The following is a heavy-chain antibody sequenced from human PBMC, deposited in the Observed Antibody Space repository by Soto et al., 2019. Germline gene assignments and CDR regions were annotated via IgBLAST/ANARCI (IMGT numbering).Heavy chain of an antibody. J-gene: IGHJ6*02. CDR1: GGSISSSSYY. CDR3: ARHDSSSSYYYYGSDV. CDR2: IYYSGST. V-gene: IGHV4-39*01. D-gene: IGHD6-6*01. Sequence: SETLSLTCTVSGGSISSSSYYWGWIRQPPGKGLEWIGSIYYSGSTYYNPSLKSRVTISVDTSKNQFSLKLSSVTAADTAVYYCARHDSSSSYYYYGSDVWGQGTTVTVSS.